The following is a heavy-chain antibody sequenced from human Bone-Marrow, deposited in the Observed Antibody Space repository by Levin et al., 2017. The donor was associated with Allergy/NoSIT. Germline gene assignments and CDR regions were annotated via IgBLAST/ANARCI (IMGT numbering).Heavy chain of an antibody. CDR1: GGSFSGSY. J-gene: IGHJ4*02. V-gene: IGHV4-34*01. CDR3: ARGEVGVAGDY. CDR2: INHTGFT. D-gene: IGHD3-3*01. Sequence: SQTLSLTCGVSGGSFSGSYWGWIRQSPGQGLEWIGEINHTGFTTYNPSLKSRVTMSIDNTKKQFSLELRSVTAADTAVYYCARGEVGVAGDYWGQGTLVTVSS.